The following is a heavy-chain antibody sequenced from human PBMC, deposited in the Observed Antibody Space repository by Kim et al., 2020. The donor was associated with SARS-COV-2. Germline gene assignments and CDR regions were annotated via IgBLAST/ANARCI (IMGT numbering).Heavy chain of an antibody. D-gene: IGHD1-26*01. J-gene: IGHJ4*02. Sequence: YAQKFQGRVTMTEDASTDTAYMELSSLRSEDTAVYYCATRVGATRRSFDYWGQGTLVTVSS. V-gene: IGHV1-24*01. CDR3: ATRVGATRRSFDY.